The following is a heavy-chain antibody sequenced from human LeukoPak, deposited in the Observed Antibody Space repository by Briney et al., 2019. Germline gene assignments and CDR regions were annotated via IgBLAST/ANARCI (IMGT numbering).Heavy chain of an antibody. CDR3: AKHGTYYDFWSGQYYFDY. D-gene: IGHD3-3*01. Sequence: GGSLRLSCAASGFTFSSHAMSWVRQAPGNGLEWVSGISGSGDSTNYADSVKGRFTISRDNSRNTLYLQMNSLRAEDTAVYYCAKHGTYYDFWSGQYYFDYWGQGTLVTVSS. V-gene: IGHV3-23*01. CDR2: ISGSGDST. J-gene: IGHJ4*02. CDR1: GFTFSSHA.